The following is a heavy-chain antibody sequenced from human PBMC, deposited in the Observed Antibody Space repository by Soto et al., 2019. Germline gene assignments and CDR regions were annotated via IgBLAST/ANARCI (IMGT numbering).Heavy chain of an antibody. CDR3: ARALGYSGYAGMDV. Sequence: QGQLVQSGGEVKKPGASVKVSCKASGYTFTIYGINWVRHAPGQVLGWMGWISPDNGNTNYAQKLKGRVTMTTDTSASAAYMELRSLRSDDTAVYYCARALGYSGYAGMDVWGQGTKVTVSS. V-gene: IGHV1-18*01. CDR2: ISPDNGNT. CDR1: GYTFTIYG. D-gene: IGHD5-12*01. J-gene: IGHJ6*02.